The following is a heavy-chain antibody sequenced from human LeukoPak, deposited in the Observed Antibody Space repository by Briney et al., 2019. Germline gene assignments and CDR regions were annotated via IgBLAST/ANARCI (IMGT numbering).Heavy chain of an antibody. Sequence: SETLSLTCTVSGGSISSYYWSWIRQPPGKGLEWIGYIYYSGSTNYNPSLKSRVTISVDTSKNQFSLKLSSVTAADTAVYYCASLYGSGSYRPHDYYYYYMDVWGKGTTVTISS. CDR1: GGSISSYY. V-gene: IGHV4-59*01. CDR3: ASLYGSGSYRPHDYYYYYMDV. J-gene: IGHJ6*03. CDR2: IYYSGST. D-gene: IGHD3-10*01.